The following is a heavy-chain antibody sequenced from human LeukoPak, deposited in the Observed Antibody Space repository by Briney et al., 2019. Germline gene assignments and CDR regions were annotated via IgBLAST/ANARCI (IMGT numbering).Heavy chain of an antibody. Sequence: GGSLRLSCAASGFTFSSYGMHWVRQAPGKGLEWVAFIRYDGSNKYYADSVKGRFTISRGNSKNTLYLQMNSLRAEDTAVYYCAREVLWFGELFDCWGQGTLVTVSS. CDR1: GFTFSSYG. CDR3: AREVLWFGELFDC. J-gene: IGHJ5*01. V-gene: IGHV3-30*02. CDR2: IRYDGSNK. D-gene: IGHD3-10*01.